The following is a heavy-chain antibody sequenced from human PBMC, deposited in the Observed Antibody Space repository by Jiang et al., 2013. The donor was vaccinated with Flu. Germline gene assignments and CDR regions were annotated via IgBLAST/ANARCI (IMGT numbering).Heavy chain of an antibody. CDR2: IYYSGST. V-gene: IGHV4-59*01. D-gene: IGHD3-22*01. Sequence: GPGLVKPSETLSLTCTVSGGSISSYYWSWIRQPPGKGLEWIGYIYYSGSTNYNPSLKSRVTISVDTSKNQFSLKLSSVTAADTAVYYCAREKGDSSGYAYSYFDYWGQGTLVTVSS. CDR1: GGSISSYY. CDR3: AREKGDSSGYAYSYFDY. J-gene: IGHJ4*02.